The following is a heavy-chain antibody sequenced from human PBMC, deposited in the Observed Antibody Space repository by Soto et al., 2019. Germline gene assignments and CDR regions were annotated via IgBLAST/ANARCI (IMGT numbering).Heavy chain of an antibody. V-gene: IGHV3-15*07. CDR1: GFTFSNAW. Sequence: EVQLVESGGGLVKPGGSLRLSCAASGFTFSNAWMNWVRQAPGKGLEWVGRIKSKPDGGTTDYAAPVKGRFTISRDDSKNTLYLQMNSLKTEDTAVYYCTTSDAVKSAWGADYWGQGTLVTVSS. D-gene: IGHD7-27*01. CDR3: TTSDAVKSAWGADY. J-gene: IGHJ4*02. CDR2: IKSKPDGGTT.